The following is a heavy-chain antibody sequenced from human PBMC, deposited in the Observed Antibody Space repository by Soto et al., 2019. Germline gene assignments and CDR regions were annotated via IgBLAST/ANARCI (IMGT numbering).Heavy chain of an antibody. Sequence: RLSCAASGFSFSSYAVSWVRQAPGKGLEWVSVFDGGVGHTYYTNSVKGRFTISNDNSKNTLFLQMNSLKAEDTAVYFCAKHLQYDSGWPLHCWGQGTLVTVSS. CDR3: AKHLQYDSGWPLHC. CDR1: GFSFSSYA. V-gene: IGHV3-23*01. D-gene: IGHD6-19*01. J-gene: IGHJ4*02. CDR2: FDGGVGHT.